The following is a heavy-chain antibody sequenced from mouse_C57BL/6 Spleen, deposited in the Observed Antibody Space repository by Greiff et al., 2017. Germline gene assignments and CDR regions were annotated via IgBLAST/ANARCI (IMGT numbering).Heavy chain of an antibody. CDR2: IDPSDSET. D-gene: IGHD2-4*01. J-gene: IGHJ3*01. Sequence: VQLQQPGAELVRPGSSVKLSCKASGYTFTSYWMHWVKQRPIQGLEWIGNIDPSDSETHYNQKFKDKATLTVDKSSSTAYMQLSSLTSEDSAVYYCARDGDDYDRAWFAYWGQGTLVTVSA. CDR3: ARDGDDYDRAWFAY. CDR1: GYTFTSYW. V-gene: IGHV1-52*01.